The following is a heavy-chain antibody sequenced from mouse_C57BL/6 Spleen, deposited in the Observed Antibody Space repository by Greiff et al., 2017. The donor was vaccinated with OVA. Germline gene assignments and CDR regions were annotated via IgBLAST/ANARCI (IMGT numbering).Heavy chain of an antibody. V-gene: IGHV1-64*01. Sequence: QVQLQQPGAELVKPGASVKLSCKASGYTFTSYWMHWVKQRPGQGLEWIGMIHPNSGSTNYNEKFKSKATLTVDKSSSTAYMQLISLTSEDSAVYYCARRTTVVANFDYWGQGTTLTVSS. CDR3: ARRTTVVANFDY. CDR2: IHPNSGST. CDR1: GYTFTSYW. D-gene: IGHD1-1*01. J-gene: IGHJ2*01.